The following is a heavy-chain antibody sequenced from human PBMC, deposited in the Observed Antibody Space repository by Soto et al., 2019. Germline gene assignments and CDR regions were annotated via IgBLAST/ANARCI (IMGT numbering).Heavy chain of an antibody. Sequence: EVQLVESGGGLVQPGGSLRLSCAASGFTVSSSYMSWVRQAPGKGLEWVSSIHSDGNTDYADSVKGRFTISRHNSKNTLYLQMDSLSTEDTAVYYCARLYTNRWPRGDYWGQGTLVTGSS. V-gene: IGHV3-53*04. CDR3: ARLYTNRWPRGDY. CDR2: IHSDGNT. J-gene: IGHJ4*02. D-gene: IGHD6-13*01. CDR1: GFTVSSSY.